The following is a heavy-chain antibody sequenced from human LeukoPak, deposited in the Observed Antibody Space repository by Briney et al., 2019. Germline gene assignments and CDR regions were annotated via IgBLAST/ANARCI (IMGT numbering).Heavy chain of an antibody. CDR3: ARALGIAAIRGSWFDP. D-gene: IGHD2-2*02. J-gene: IGHJ5*02. Sequence: ASVKVSCKASGYTFTSYGISWVRQAPGQGLEWMGWISAYNGNTNYAQKLQGRVTMTTDTSTSTAYMELRSLRSDDTAVYYCARALGIAAIRGSWFDPWGQGTLVTVSS. V-gene: IGHV1-18*01. CDR2: ISAYNGNT. CDR1: GYTFTSYG.